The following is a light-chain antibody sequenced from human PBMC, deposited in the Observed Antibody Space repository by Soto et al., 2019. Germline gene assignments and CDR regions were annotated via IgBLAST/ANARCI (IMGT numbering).Light chain of an antibody. Sequence: QSVLTQPPSVSGAPGQRVTISCTGSSSNIGAGYGVHWYRQLPGTAPKVLIYADNNRPSGVPDRFSGSKSGTSASLAITGLQAEDEADYYCQSYDNSLSGSRVFGTGTKVTVL. CDR2: ADN. V-gene: IGLV1-40*01. J-gene: IGLJ1*01. CDR3: QSYDNSLSGSRV. CDR1: SSNIGAGYG.